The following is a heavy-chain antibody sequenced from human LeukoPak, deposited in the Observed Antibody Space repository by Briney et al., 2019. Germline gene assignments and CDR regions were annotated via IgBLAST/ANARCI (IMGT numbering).Heavy chain of an antibody. CDR1: GYTFTIYG. CDR2: ISAYNGNT. CDR3: ARDPSLVAYSRTWFDF. V-gene: IGHV1-18*01. Sequence: ASVKVRWKASGYTFTIYGISWGLQAPGQGLEWMGWISAYNGNTDYAQNLQGRVTMTTDTLTSTAYLELRSLRSDDTAVYYCARDPSLVAYSRTWFDFCGKGRPVTVSS. D-gene: IGHD6-13*01. J-gene: IGHJ5*01.